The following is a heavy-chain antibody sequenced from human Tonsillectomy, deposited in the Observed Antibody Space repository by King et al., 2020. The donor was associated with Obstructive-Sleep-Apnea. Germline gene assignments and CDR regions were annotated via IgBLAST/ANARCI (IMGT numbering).Heavy chain of an antibody. CDR1: GFTFSSYA. CDR2: ISYDGSNK. D-gene: IGHD3-16*01. Sequence: VQLVESGGGVVQPGRSLRLSCAASGFTFSSYAMHWVRQAPGKGLEWVAVISYDGSNKYYADSGKGRLTISRDNSKNTLYLQMNSLRAGDTAVYFSARDHLGDAFDIWGQGTMVTVSS. V-gene: IGHV3-30*04. CDR3: ARDHLGDAFDI. J-gene: IGHJ3*02.